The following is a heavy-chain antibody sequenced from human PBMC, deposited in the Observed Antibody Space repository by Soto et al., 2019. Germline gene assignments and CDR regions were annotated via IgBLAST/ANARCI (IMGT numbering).Heavy chain of an antibody. J-gene: IGHJ2*01. V-gene: IGHV5-51*01. CDR1: GYSFTSYW. CDR2: IYPGDSDT. Sequence: PGESLKISCKGSGYSFTSYWIGWVRQMPGKGLEWMGIIYPGDSDTRYSPSFQGQVTISADKSISTAYLQWSSLKASDTAMYYCARRWDYYDSSGYFLWYLDLWGRGTLVTVSS. CDR3: ARRWDYYDSSGYFLWYLDL. D-gene: IGHD3-22*01.